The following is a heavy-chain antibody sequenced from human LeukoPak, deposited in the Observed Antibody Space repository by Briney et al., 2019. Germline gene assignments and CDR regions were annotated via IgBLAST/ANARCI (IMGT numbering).Heavy chain of an antibody. CDR1: GFTFSTYW. J-gene: IGHJ4*02. CDR3: ARGTRSGCLDY. V-gene: IGHV4-59*01. D-gene: IGHD6-19*01. CDR2: IYYSGST. Sequence: GSLRLSCAASGFTFSTYWMHWVRQAPGKGLEWIGYIYYSGSTNYNPSLKSRVTISVDTSKNQFSLKLSSVTAADTAVYYCARGTRSGCLDYWGQGTLVTVSS.